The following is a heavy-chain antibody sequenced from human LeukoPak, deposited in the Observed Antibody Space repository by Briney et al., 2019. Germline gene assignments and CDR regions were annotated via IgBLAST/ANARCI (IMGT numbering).Heavy chain of an antibody. CDR1: GFTFNTYI. Sequence: GSLRLSCAASGFTFNTYIINWVRQAPGKGLEWVAFIRYDGSNKYYADSVKGRFTISRDNSENTLYLQMNSLRAEDTAVYYCARRTALWFADYWGQGTLVTVSS. CDR2: IRYDGSNK. D-gene: IGHD3-10*01. J-gene: IGHJ4*02. CDR3: ARRTALWFADY. V-gene: IGHV3-30*02.